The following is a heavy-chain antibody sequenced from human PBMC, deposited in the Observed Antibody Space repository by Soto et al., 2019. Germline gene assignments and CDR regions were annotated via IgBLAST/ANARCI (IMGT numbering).Heavy chain of an antibody. CDR1: GYSFTSYW. CDR3: ARRPEGSWTWCYFNY. V-gene: IGHV5-51*03. Sequence: EVQLVQSGAEVKKPGESLKISCKGSGYSFTSYWIGWVRQMPGKGLEWMGIIYPGESDTRYSPSFQGQVTISADKSISTAYLQWSSLKSSATAMYYCARRPEGSWTWCYFNYWGQGTLVTVSS. J-gene: IGHJ4*02. D-gene: IGHD2-8*02. CDR2: IYPGESDT.